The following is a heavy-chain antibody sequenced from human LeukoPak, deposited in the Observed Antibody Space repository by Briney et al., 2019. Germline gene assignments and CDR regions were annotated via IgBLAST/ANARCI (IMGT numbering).Heavy chain of an antibody. D-gene: IGHD2-15*01. CDR2: INPNSGGT. V-gene: IGHV1-2*02. CDR3: ARGGPRGGCSGGSCYLYYSDY. Sequence: ASVKVSCKASGYTFTGYYMHWVRQAPGQGLEWMGWINPNSGGTNYAQKFQGRVTMTRDTSISTAYMELSRLRSDDTAVYYCARGGPRGGCSGGSCYLYYSDYWGQGTLVTVSS. CDR1: GYTFTGYY. J-gene: IGHJ4*02.